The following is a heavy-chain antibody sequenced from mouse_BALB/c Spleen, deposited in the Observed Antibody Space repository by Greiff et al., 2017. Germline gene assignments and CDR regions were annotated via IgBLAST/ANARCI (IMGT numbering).Heavy chain of an antibody. CDR2: ISSGGSYT. D-gene: IGHD1-2*01. CDR3: ARRFFTATDAMDY. J-gene: IGHJ4*01. V-gene: IGHV5-9-3*01. CDR1: GFTFSSYA. Sequence: EVKVVESGGGLVKPGGSLKLSCAASGFTFSSYAMSWVRQTPEKRLEWVATISSGGSYTYYPDSVKGRFTISRDNAKNTLYLQMSSLRSEDTAMYYCARRFFTATDAMDYWGQGTSVTVSS.